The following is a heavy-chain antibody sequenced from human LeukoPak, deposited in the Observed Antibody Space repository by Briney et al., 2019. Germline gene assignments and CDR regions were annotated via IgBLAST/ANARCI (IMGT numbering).Heavy chain of an antibody. J-gene: IGHJ4*02. D-gene: IGHD3-10*01. V-gene: IGHV4-34*01. CDR1: GGSFSGYY. CDR2: INHSGST. CDR3: ATDSGWFGGQRFDY. Sequence: TSETLSLACAVYGGSFSGYYWSWIRQPPGKGLEWIGEINHSGSTNYNPSLKSRVTISVDTSKNQFSLELSSVTAADTAVYYCATDSGWFGGQRFDYWGQGALVTVSS.